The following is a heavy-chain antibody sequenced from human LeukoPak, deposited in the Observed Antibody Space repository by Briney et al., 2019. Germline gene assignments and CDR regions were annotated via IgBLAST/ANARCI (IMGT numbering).Heavy chain of an antibody. V-gene: IGHV3-73*01. CDR1: GFTFSGSA. CDR2: IRSKANSYAT. Sequence: PGGSLRLSCAAPGFTFSGSAMHWVRQASGKGLEWVGRIRSKANSYATAYAASVKGRFTISRDDSKNTAYLQMNSLKTEDTAVYYCTSPYCSSTSCYDYWGQGTLVTVSS. D-gene: IGHD2-2*01. CDR3: TSPYCSSTSCYDY. J-gene: IGHJ4*02.